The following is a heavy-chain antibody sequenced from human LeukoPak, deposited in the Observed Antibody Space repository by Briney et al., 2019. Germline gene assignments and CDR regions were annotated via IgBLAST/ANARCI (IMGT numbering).Heavy chain of an antibody. D-gene: IGHD3-16*01. Sequence: SETLSLTCAVYGGSFSGYYWSWIRQPPGKWLEWIGEINHSGSTNYNPSFKSRVTISVDTSKNQFSLKLSSVTAADTAVYYCARGEGGWFDPWGQGTLVTVSS. CDR3: ARGEGGWFDP. CDR1: GGSFSGYY. CDR2: INHSGST. V-gene: IGHV4-34*01. J-gene: IGHJ5*02.